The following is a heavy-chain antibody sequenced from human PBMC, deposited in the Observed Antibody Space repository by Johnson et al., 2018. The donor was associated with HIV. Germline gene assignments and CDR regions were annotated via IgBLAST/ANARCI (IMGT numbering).Heavy chain of an antibody. CDR1: GFTFSSYA. CDR3: AKRLPRYNWKGDAFDI. D-gene: IGHD1-20*01. V-gene: IGHV3-30*18. CDR2: ISYDGSNK. Sequence: QVQLVESGGGVVQPGRSLRLSCAASGFTFSSYAMHWVRQAPGKGLEWVAVISYDGSNKYYADSVKGRFTISRDNSKNTLYLHMNNLRVEDTAVYYCAKRLPRYNWKGDAFDIWGQGTMVTVSS. J-gene: IGHJ3*02.